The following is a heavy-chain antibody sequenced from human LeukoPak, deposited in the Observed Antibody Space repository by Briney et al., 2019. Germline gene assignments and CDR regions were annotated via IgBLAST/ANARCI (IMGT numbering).Heavy chain of an antibody. CDR3: AKDRDYYDSSGPQGY. V-gene: IGHV3-23*01. Sequence: GGSLRPSCAASGFTFSSYAMSWVRQAPGKGLEWVSAISGSGGSTYYADSVKGRFTISRDNSKNTLYLQMNSLRAEDTAVYYCAKDRDYYDSSGPQGYWGQGTLVTVSS. D-gene: IGHD3-22*01. CDR1: GFTFSSYA. J-gene: IGHJ4*02. CDR2: ISGSGGST.